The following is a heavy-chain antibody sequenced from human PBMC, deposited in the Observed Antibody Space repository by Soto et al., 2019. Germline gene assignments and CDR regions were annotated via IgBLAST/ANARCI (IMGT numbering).Heavy chain of an antibody. D-gene: IGHD6-13*01. CDR3: AAAAEIEYFQH. CDR1: GGSISSYY. Sequence: SETLSLTCTVSGGSISSYYWSWIRQPPGKGLEWIGYIYYSGSTNYNPSLKSRVTISVDTSKNQFSLKLSSVTAADTAVYYCAAAAEIEYFQHWGQGTLVTVSS. J-gene: IGHJ1*01. V-gene: IGHV4-59*01. CDR2: IYYSGST.